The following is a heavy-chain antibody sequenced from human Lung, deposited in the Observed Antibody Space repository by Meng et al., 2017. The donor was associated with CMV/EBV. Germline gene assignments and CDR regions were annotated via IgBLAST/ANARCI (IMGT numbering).Heavy chain of an antibody. V-gene: IGHV3-30*04. CDR2: TSYDGSKK. Sequence: SXKISXVASGFMFSSYSLHWVRQAPGKGLEWVAVTSYDGSKKEYANSVKGRFTVSRDNSKNTLYLQMNTLRADDTAVYYCARADYANYGFWSGFPAVWGQGTXVTGAS. J-gene: IGHJ4*02. CDR1: GFMFSSYS. D-gene: IGHD3-3*01. CDR3: ARADYANYGFWSGFPAV.